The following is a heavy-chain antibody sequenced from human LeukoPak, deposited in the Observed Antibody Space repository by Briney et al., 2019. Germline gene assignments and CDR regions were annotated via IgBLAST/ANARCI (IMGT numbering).Heavy chain of an antibody. V-gene: IGHV3-7*01. J-gene: IGHJ6*03. CDR2: IKQGGSKK. CDR1: GLTFCRYW. D-gene: IGHD2-8*02. CDR3: ASRYCTGVNCFAASYMCMDV. Sequence: GGSLRLSCAASGLTFCRYWMTWLRQAPGKGLEGGANIKQGGSKKYYVDSVKGRFTISRDNADSSLYLQMTRPRVEDTVVYFCASRYCTGVNCFAASYMCMDVWGKGPTVTVS.